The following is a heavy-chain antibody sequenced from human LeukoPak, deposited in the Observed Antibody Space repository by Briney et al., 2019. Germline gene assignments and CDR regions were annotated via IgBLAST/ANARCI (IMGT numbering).Heavy chain of an antibody. CDR3: ARGPGYCSSTSCSEPSDAFDI. Sequence: GGSLRLSCAASGFTFSDYYMSWIRQAPGKGLEWVSYISNGGNTIYYADSVKGRFTISRDNAKNSLYLQMNSLRAEDTAVYYCARGPGYCSSTSCSEPSDAFDIWGQGTMVTVSS. V-gene: IGHV3-11*04. J-gene: IGHJ3*02. CDR1: GFTFSDYY. D-gene: IGHD2-2*01. CDR2: ISNGGNTI.